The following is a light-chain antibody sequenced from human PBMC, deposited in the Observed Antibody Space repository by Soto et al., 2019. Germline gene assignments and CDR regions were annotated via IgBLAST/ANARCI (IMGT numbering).Light chain of an antibody. CDR2: GAS. Sequence: DIVLTQSPGTLSLSPGERATLSCRASQSVSSSYLAWYQQQPGQAPRLLIFGASTSVTGVPDRFSSSGSGTDFTLTISRLEPEDYAVYYCQQYGSSPRVTFGPGTKVDIK. J-gene: IGKJ3*01. CDR1: QSVSSSY. CDR3: QQYGSSPRVT. V-gene: IGKV3-20*01.